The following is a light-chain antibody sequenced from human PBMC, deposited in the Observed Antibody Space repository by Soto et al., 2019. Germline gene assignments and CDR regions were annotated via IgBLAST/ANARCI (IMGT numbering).Light chain of an antibody. CDR2: DVT. CDR3: SSYAGSSIPVA. Sequence: QSAVTQPPSASGSPGQSVTISCTGASSDVGGYNFVSWYQHHPGKAPRLMIYDVTQRPSGVPDRFSGSKSDNTASLTVSGLQVDDEAYYYCSSYAGSSIPVAFGGGTKLTVL. CDR1: SSDVGGYNF. V-gene: IGLV2-8*01. J-gene: IGLJ2*01.